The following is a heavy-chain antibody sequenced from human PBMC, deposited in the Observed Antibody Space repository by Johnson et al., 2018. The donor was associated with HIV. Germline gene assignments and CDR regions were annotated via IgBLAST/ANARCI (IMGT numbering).Heavy chain of an antibody. CDR1: GFSFRSYG. J-gene: IGHJ3*02. CDR3: AKDKVLWVGEFTEGANAFDM. V-gene: IGHV3-30*02. Sequence: QVQLVESGGGVVQPGGSLRLSCAASGFSFRSYGMHWVRQAPGKGLEWVALIRYDGTNKYYEDSVKGRFTISRDNSRNTMYLQMSSLRAEDTAVYYCAKDKVLWVGEFTEGANAFDMWGQGTMVTVSS. D-gene: IGHD3-10*01. CDR2: IRYDGTNK.